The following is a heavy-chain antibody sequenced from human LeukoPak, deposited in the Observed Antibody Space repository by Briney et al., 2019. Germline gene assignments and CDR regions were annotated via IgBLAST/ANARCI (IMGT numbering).Heavy chain of an antibody. J-gene: IGHJ4*02. D-gene: IGHD4-17*01. V-gene: IGHV3-23*01. CDR2: ISGSGGST. CDR1: GFTFSSYA. Sequence: GGSLRLSCAASGFTFSSYAMSWVRQAPGKGLEWVSAISGSGGSTYYADSVKGRFTISRDNSKNTLYLQMNSLRAEDTAVYYCARDKAGDYGDYILDYWGQGTLVTVSS. CDR3: ARDKAGDYGDYILDY.